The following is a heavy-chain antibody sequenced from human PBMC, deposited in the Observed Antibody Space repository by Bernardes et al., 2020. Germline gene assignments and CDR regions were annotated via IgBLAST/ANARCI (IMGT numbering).Heavy chain of an antibody. CDR3: ARERGAMGDRYYYYYGMDV. CDR2: IYTSGST. V-gene: IGHV4-61*02. D-gene: IGHD3-16*01. CDR1: GRSISSGSYY. J-gene: IGHJ6*02. Sequence: SDTLSPTFTVPGRSISSGSYYWSWIRQPAGKGLEWIGRIYTSGSTNYNPSLKSRVTISVDTSKNQFSLKLSSVTAADTAVYYCARERGAMGDRYYYYYGMDVWGQGTTVTVSS.